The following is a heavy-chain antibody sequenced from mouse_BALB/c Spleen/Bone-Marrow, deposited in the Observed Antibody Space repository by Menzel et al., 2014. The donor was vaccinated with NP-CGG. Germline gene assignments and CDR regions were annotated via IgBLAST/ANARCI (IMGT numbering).Heavy chain of an antibody. CDR1: GFSFSTYA. Sequence: EVQVVESGGGLVKPGGSLKLACAASGFSFSTYAMSWVRQSPEKRLEWVATINSGGSYTYYPDTVTGRFTISRDNAKNTLYLEMSSLRSEGAAMYYCARLDSSGSNYFDYWGQGTTLTVSS. J-gene: IGHJ2*01. CDR3: ARLDSSGSNYFDY. CDR2: INSGGSYT. D-gene: IGHD3-2*01. V-gene: IGHV5-9-4*01.